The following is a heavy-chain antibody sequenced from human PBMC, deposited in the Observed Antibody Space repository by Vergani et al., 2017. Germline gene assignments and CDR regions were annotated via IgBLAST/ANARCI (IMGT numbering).Heavy chain of an antibody. CDR3: ARARTFAGGYSYGYGDY. D-gene: IGHD5-18*01. CDR2: ISAYNGNT. Sequence: QVQLVQSGAEVKKPGASVKVSCKASGYTFTSYGISWVRQAPGQGLEWMGWISAYNGNTNYAQKLQGRVTMTTDTSTSTAYLELRSLRSDDTAVFYFARARTFAGGYSYGYGDYWGQGTRVTVSS. CDR1: GYTFTSYG. V-gene: IGHV1-18*01. J-gene: IGHJ4*02.